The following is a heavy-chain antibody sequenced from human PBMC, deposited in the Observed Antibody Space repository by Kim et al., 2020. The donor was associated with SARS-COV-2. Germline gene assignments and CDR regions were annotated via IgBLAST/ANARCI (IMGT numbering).Heavy chain of an antibody. J-gene: IGHJ4*02. Sequence: ASVKVSCKASGYTFSSYGVSWVRQAPGQGLEWMGWISAYNGNTKYAQKFQGRVTMTTDTSTRTAYVELRSLRSDDTAVYYCATDCGSASCYLGYWGQGTLVTVSS. CDR2: ISAYNGNT. CDR3: ATDCGSASCYLGY. D-gene: IGHD2-2*01. CDR1: GYTFSSYG. V-gene: IGHV1-18*01.